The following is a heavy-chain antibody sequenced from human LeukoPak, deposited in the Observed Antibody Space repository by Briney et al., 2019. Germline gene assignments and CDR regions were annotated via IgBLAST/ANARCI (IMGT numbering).Heavy chain of an antibody. CDR2: ISAYNGNT. Sequence: ASVKVSCKASGYTFIAYYMHWVRQAPGQGLEWMGWISAYNGNTNYAQKLQGRVTMTTDTSTSTAYMELRSLRSDDTAVYYCARTNWFDPWGQGTLVTVSS. CDR1: GYTFIAYY. V-gene: IGHV1-18*04. J-gene: IGHJ5*02. CDR3: ARTNWFDP.